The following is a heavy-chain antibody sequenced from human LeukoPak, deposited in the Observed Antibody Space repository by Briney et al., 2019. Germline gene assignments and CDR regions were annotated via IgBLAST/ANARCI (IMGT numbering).Heavy chain of an antibody. Sequence: GGSLRLSCAASGFTFSSYGMHWVRQAPGKGLEWVTVISYDGSNNYYADSVKGRFTISRDNSKNTLYLQMNSLRAEDTAVYYCAKDRGYCSGGSCYSYYFDYWGQGTLVTVSS. CDR2: ISYDGSNN. V-gene: IGHV3-30*18. CDR1: GFTFSSYG. CDR3: AKDRGYCSGGSCYSYYFDY. D-gene: IGHD2-15*01. J-gene: IGHJ4*02.